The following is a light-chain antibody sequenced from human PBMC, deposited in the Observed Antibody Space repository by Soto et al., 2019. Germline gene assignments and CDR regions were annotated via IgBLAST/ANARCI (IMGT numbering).Light chain of an antibody. Sequence: SPMTQSPSTLSAPVGDRDTIICRASQSVSTWLAWYQQKPGKAPKLLIYKASNLESGVPSRFTGSGSGTEFTLTISSLQPDDFATYYCQQYNSWTFGQGTKVDIK. CDR3: QQYNSWT. V-gene: IGKV1-5*03. J-gene: IGKJ1*01. CDR1: QSVSTW. CDR2: KAS.